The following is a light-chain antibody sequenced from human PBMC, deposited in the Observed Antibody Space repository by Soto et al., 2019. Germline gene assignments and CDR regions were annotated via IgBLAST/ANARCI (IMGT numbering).Light chain of an antibody. CDR2: LNSDGSH. Sequence: QLVLTQSPSASASLGASVKLTCTLSSGHSSYAIAWHQQQPETGPRYLMKLNSDGSHNKGDGIPDRFSGSSSGAERYLTISSLQSEDGADYYCQTWGTGFSVVFGGGTKLTVL. V-gene: IGLV4-69*01. J-gene: IGLJ2*01. CDR3: QTWGTGFSVV. CDR1: SGHSSYA.